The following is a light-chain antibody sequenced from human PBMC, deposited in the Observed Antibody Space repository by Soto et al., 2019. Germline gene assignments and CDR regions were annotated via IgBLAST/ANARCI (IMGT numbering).Light chain of an antibody. J-gene: IGLJ3*02. V-gene: IGLV2-14*01. CDR3: SSYTRSTNLL. CDR1: SADVGGFNL. CDR2: EVT. Sequence: QSALTQPASVSGSPGQSITISCTGTSADVGGFNLVSWYRQSPGEAPKLVIYEVTNRPSGVSNRFSGSKSGNTASLTISGLQAEDEADYYCSSYTRSTNLLFGGGTKLTVL.